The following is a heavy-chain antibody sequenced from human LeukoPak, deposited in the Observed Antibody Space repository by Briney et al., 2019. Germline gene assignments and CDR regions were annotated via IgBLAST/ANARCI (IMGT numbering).Heavy chain of an antibody. D-gene: IGHD3-10*01. CDR1: GFTFSSYA. CDR3: AKHYYDSGRWTFDI. CDR2: IGRGGGAT. V-gene: IGHV3-23*01. Sequence: GGSLRLSCVASGFTFSSYAMSWVRQSPGKGLEWVSVIGRGGGATYYADSVKGRFTISRDNSKNTLYLQMNSLRAEDTAVYYCAKHYYDSGRWTFDIWGQGTTVTVSS. J-gene: IGHJ3*02.